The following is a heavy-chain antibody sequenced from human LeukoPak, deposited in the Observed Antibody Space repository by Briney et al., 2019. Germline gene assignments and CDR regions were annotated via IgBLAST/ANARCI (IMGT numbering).Heavy chain of an antibody. J-gene: IGHJ3*02. CDR2: IIPIFGTA. CDR3: ARVGHDSSGYSRQDDAFDI. Sequence: SVKVSCKASGGTFSSYAISWVRQAPGQGLEWMGGIIPIFGTANYAQKFQGRVTITADKSTSTAYMELSSLRSEDTAVYYCARVGHDSSGYSRQDDAFDIWGQGTMVTVSS. V-gene: IGHV1-69*06. D-gene: IGHD3-22*01. CDR1: GGTFSSYA.